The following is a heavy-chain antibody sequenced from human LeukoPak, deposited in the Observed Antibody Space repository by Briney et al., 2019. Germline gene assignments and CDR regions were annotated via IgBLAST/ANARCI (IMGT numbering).Heavy chain of an antibody. V-gene: IGHV4-34*01. J-gene: IGHJ4*02. Sequence: GSLRLSCAASGFTFSSYEMNWVRQAPGKGLEWIGEINHSGSTNYNPSLKSRVTISVDTSKNQFSLRLSSVTAADTAVYYCARRRVTIFGGGSWKAPDFWGQGTLVTVSS. CDR3: ARRRVTIFGGGSWKAPDF. CDR2: INHSGST. D-gene: IGHD3-3*01. CDR1: GFTFSSYE.